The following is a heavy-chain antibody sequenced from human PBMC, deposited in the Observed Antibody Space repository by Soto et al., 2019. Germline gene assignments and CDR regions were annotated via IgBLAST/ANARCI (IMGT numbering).Heavy chain of an antibody. CDR1: GFTFSSYW. Sequence: GGSLRLSCAASGFTFSSYWMSWVRQAPGKGLEWVANIKQDGSEKYYVDSVKGRFTISRDNAKNSLYLQMNSLRAEDTAVYYCARDLGGDYYYGMDVWGQGTTVTVSS. V-gene: IGHV3-7*01. J-gene: IGHJ6*02. CDR3: ARDLGGDYYYGMDV. D-gene: IGHD3-16*01. CDR2: IKQDGSEK.